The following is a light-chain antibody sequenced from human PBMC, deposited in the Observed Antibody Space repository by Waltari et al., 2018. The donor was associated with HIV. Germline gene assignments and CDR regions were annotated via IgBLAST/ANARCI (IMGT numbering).Light chain of an antibody. CDR2: EDS. Sequence: SYELTQPPSVAVSPGQTARIPCTGDALPKKYASWYQQKSGQAPVLVIYEDSKRPSGFPERFSGSSSGTTATLTISGAQVEDEADYDCYSTDNSGHHRVFGTGTKLTVL. V-gene: IGLV3-10*01. CDR1: ALPKKY. J-gene: IGLJ2*01. CDR3: YSTDNSGHHRV.